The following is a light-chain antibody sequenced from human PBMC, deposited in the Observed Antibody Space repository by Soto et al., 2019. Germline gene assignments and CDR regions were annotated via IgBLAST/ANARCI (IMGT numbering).Light chain of an antibody. CDR1: QSISSW. J-gene: IGKJ2*01. V-gene: IGKV1-5*01. Sequence: DIQMTQSPSTLSASVGDRVTITCRASQSISSWLAWYQQKPGKAPQLLIYDASSLESGVPSRFSGSGSGTEFTFTISSLQPDDFATYYCQQYNNYPYTFGQGTKVDIK. CDR2: DAS. CDR3: QQYNNYPYT.